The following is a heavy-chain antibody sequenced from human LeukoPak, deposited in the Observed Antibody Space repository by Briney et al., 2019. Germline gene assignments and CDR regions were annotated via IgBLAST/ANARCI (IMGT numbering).Heavy chain of an antibody. D-gene: IGHD7-27*01. V-gene: IGHV3-30-3*01. CDR2: ISYDGGNK. Sequence: PGGSLRLSCAASGFTFSSYAMHWVRQAPGKGLEWVAVISYDGGNKYYADSVKGRFTISRDNSKNTLFLQMNSLRAEDTAVYYCAKDGGLWVSAHWGDSWGRGTLVTVSS. CDR1: GFTFSSYA. J-gene: IGHJ4*02. CDR3: AKDGGLWVSAHWGDS.